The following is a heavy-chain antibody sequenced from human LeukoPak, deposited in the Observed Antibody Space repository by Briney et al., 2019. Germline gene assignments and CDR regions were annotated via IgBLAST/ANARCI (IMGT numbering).Heavy chain of an antibody. Sequence: ASVKVSCKASGYTFTSYGISWVRQAPGQGLEWMGWISAYNGNTNYAQKLQGRVTMTTDTSTSTGYMELRSLRADDTAEYYCARDHGGIWFGELCPRVYYYYYMDVWGKGTTVTVSS. J-gene: IGHJ6*03. CDR2: ISAYNGNT. CDR3: ARDHGGIWFGELCPRVYYYYYMDV. CDR1: GYTFTSYG. V-gene: IGHV1-18*01. D-gene: IGHD3-10*01.